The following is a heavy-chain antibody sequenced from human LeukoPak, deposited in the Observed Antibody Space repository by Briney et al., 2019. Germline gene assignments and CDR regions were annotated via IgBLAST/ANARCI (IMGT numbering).Heavy chain of an antibody. J-gene: IGHJ4*02. CDR3: AKDSLRKSIVGTTTRGVNDY. V-gene: IGHV3-30*04. D-gene: IGHD1-26*01. CDR1: GFTFSSYV. CDR2: ISYDGSNK. Sequence: PGGSLRLSCAASGFTFSSYVMHWVRQAPGKGLEWVAVISYDGSNKYYVDSVKGRFTISRDNSKNTLYLQMNSLRAEDTAMFYCAKDSLRKSIVGTTTRGVNDYWGQGTLVTVSS.